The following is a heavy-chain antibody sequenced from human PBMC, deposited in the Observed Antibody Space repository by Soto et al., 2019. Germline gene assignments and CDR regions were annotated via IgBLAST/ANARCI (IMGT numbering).Heavy chain of an antibody. CDR3: ARDPSYYGMDV. Sequence: GASVKVSCKASGYTFTSYAMHWVRQAPGQRLEWMGWISAGNGNTKYSQKFQGRVTITRDTSASTAYMELSSLRSEDTAVYYCARDPSYYGMDVWGKGTTVTVS. V-gene: IGHV1-3*01. CDR1: GYTFTSYA. CDR2: ISAGNGNT. J-gene: IGHJ6*04.